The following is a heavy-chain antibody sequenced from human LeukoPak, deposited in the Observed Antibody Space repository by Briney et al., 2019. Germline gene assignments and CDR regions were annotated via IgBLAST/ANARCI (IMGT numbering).Heavy chain of an antibody. CDR2: ITAYNDNT. Sequence: ASVKVSCKASGYTYTSYGISWVRQAPGQGLEWMGWITAYNDNTNYAQKLQGRVTMTTDTSTSTAYMELRSLRSDDTAVYYCARALLWFGEPSHIDYWGQGTLVTASS. CDR1: GYTYTSYG. V-gene: IGHV1-18*01. CDR3: ARALLWFGEPSHIDY. J-gene: IGHJ4*02. D-gene: IGHD3-10*01.